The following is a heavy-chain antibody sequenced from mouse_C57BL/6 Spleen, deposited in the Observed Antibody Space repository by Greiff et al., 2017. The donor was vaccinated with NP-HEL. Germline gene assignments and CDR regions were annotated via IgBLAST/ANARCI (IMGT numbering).Heavy chain of an antibody. CDR2: IYPGDGDT. CDR1: GYAFSSSW. J-gene: IGHJ3*01. Sequence: VQLQQSGPELVKPGASVKISCKASGYAFSSSWMNWVKQRPGKGLEWIGRIYPGDGDTNYNGKFKGNATLTADKSSSTAYMQLSSLTSEDSAVYCCAREGNVLQGFAYWGQGTLVTVSA. CDR3: AREGNVLQGFAY. D-gene: IGHD2-14*01. V-gene: IGHV1-82*01.